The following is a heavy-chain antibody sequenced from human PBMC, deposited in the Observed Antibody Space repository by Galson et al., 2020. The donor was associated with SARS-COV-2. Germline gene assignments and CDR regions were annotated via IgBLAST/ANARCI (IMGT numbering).Heavy chain of an antibody. CDR1: GFTFSAYP. V-gene: IGHV3-30-3*01. Sequence: GESLKISCAASGFTFSAYPMHWVRQAPGKGLEWVAIISYDGSNKYDADSVKGRFTISRDNSKNTLYLQMNNLRPEDTAVYYCARDGGGWFPYYYYYGMDVWGQGTTVTVSS. D-gene: IGHD6-19*01. CDR3: ARDGGGWFPYYYYYGMDV. CDR2: ISYDGSNK. J-gene: IGHJ6*02.